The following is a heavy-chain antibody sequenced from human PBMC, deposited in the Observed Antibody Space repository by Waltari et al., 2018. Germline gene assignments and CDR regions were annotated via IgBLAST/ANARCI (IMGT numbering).Heavy chain of an antibody. CDR1: GFTFSSYA. V-gene: IGHV3-23*01. CDR3: AKELFGYDSSGYYFDY. Sequence: EVQLLESGGGLVQPGGSLRLSCAASGFTFSSYAMSWVRQAPGKGLEWVSAISGSGGSTDYAGSVKGRFTISRDKSKNTLYLQMNSLRAEDTAVYYCAKELFGYDSSGYYFDYWGQGTLVTVSS. J-gene: IGHJ4*02. D-gene: IGHD3-22*01. CDR2: ISGSGGST.